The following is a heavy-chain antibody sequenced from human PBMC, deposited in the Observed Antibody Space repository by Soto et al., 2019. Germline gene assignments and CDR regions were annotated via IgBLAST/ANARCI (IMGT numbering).Heavy chain of an antibody. D-gene: IGHD3-22*01. CDR3: ARDSPFKAYYYDSSGYLGPLYFDY. CDR2: IIPIFGTA. CDR1: GGTFSSYA. V-gene: IGHV1-69*13. Sequence: GASVKVSCKASGGTFSSYAISWVRQAPGQGLEWMGGIIPIFGTANYAQKFQGRVTITADESTSTAYMELSSLRSEDTAVYYCARDSPFKAYYYDSSGYLGPLYFDYWGQGTLVTVSS. J-gene: IGHJ4*02.